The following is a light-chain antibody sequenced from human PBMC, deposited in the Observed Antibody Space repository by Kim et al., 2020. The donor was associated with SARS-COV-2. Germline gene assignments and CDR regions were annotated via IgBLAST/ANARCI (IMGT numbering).Light chain of an antibody. CDR3: QQSFIPPYT. V-gene: IGKV1-39*01. J-gene: IGKJ2*01. CDR1: QSIGTY. CDR2: GAT. Sequence: SASVGDRITITCRASQSIGTYLHWYQQKTGKAPNILIYGATSLESGVPFRFRGSGSGTDFTLTITSLQLEDLGTYYCQQSFIPPYTFGQGTKVVIK.